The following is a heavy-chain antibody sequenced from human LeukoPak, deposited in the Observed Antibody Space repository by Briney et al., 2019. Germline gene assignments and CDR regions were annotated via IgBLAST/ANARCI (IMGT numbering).Heavy chain of an antibody. J-gene: IGHJ4*02. Sequence: ASVKVSCTASGYTFTGYYMHWVRQAPGQGLEWMGIIDPSGGSTSYAQKFQGRVTMTRDTSTSTVYMELSSLRSEDTAVYYCARVSGIAVAGTLDYWGQGTLVTVSS. D-gene: IGHD6-19*01. CDR3: ARVSGIAVAGTLDY. CDR2: IDPSGGST. V-gene: IGHV1-46*01. CDR1: GYTFTGYY.